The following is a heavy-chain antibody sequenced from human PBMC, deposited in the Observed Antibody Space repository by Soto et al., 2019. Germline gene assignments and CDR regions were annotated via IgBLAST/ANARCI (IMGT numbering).Heavy chain of an antibody. D-gene: IGHD6-13*01. CDR2: IFSNDEK. J-gene: IGHJ6*02. CDR3: ARVRYSSSWYIYYGMDV. CDR1: GFSLSNARMG. Sequence: SGPTLVNPAETLTLTCTVSGFSLSNARMGVSWIRQPPGKALEWLAHIFSNDEKSYSTSLKSRLTISKDTSKSQVVLTMTNMDPVDTATYYCARVRYSSSWYIYYGMDVWGQGTTVTVSS. V-gene: IGHV2-26*01.